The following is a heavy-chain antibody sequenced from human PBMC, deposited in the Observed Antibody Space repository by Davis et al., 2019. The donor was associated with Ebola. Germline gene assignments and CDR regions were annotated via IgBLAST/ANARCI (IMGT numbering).Heavy chain of an antibody. Sequence: GESLKISCAASGFTFDDYAMSWVRQAPGKGLEWVSAISGSGGSTYYADSVKGRFTISRDNSKNTLYLQMNSLRAEDTAVYYCARVYGDYVPFDYWGQGTLVTVSS. D-gene: IGHD4-17*01. CDR1: GFTFDDYA. CDR3: ARVYGDYVPFDY. V-gene: IGHV3-23*01. J-gene: IGHJ4*02. CDR2: ISGSGGST.